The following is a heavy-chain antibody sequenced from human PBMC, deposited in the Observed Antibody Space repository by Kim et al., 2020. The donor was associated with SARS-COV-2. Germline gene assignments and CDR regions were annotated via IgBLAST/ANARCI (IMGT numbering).Heavy chain of an antibody. CDR2: IYYSGST. D-gene: IGHD3-3*01. Sequence: SETLSLTCTVSGGSISSGGYYWSWIRQHPGKGLEWIGYIYYSGSTYYNPSLKSRVTISVDTSKNQFSLKLSAVTAADTAVYYCARGKEGSDFWSGYYHFDYWGQQTMVAVAS. CDR1: GGSISSGGYY. CDR3: ARGKEGSDFWSGYYHFDY. J-gene: IGHJ4*02. V-gene: IGHV4-31*03.